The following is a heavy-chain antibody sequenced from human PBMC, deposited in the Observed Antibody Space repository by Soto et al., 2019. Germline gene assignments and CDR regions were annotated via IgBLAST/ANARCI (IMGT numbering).Heavy chain of an antibody. D-gene: IGHD4-4*01. CDR3: AGGDDYTLDY. CDR1: GYTFSSYD. CDR2: MNPNSGNT. J-gene: IGHJ4*02. V-gene: IGHV1-8*01. Sequence: QVQLVQSGAEVKKPGASVKVSCKASGYTFSSYDINWVRQATGQGLEWIGWMNPNSGNTGYAQKFQGRVTMTRNTSVSTAYMEVSSVRSEDTAGYYCAGGDDYTLDYWGQGNLGSVAS.